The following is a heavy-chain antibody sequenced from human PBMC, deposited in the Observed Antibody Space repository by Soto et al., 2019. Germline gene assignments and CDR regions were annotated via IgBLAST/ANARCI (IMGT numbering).Heavy chain of an antibody. J-gene: IGHJ6*02. D-gene: IGHD2-15*01. Sequence: QVQLVQSGAEVKKPGASVKVSCKASGYTFTSYGISWVRQAPGQGLEWMGWISAYNGNTNYAQKLQGRVTMTTDTSTSTAYMELRSLRSDDTAVYYCALLGADCSGGSCYADPYYGMDVWGQGTTVTVSS. CDR3: ALLGADCSGGSCYADPYYGMDV. CDR1: GYTFTSYG. CDR2: ISAYNGNT. V-gene: IGHV1-18*01.